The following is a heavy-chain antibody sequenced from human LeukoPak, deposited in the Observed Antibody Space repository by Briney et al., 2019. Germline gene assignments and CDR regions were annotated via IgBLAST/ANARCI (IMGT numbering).Heavy chain of an antibody. D-gene: IGHD6-19*01. Sequence: SQTLSLTCTVSGGSISSGGYYWSWIRQHPGKGLEWIGYIYYSGSTYYNPSLKSRVTISVDTSKNQFSLKLSSVTAADTAVYYCARTSSGWNFFDYWGQGTLVTVSS. V-gene: IGHV4-31*03. CDR1: GGSISSGGYY. J-gene: IGHJ4*02. CDR2: IYYSGST. CDR3: ARTSSGWNFFDY.